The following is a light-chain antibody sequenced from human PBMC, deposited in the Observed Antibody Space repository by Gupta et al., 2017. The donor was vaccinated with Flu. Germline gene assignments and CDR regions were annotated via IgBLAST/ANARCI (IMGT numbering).Light chain of an antibody. CDR1: QSLRHSNGYNY. CDR3: MRAQQTLT. V-gene: IGKV2-28*01. CDR2: LGS. Sequence: DIEVTQSPLSLSVPPGDPASISCRSNQSLRHSNGYNYLDWYRQKPGQSPQLLIYLGSKRASGVPDWFTGSGSGSYFTLKITRVEAEDVGVYYCMRAQQTLTFGGGTRV. J-gene: IGKJ4*01.